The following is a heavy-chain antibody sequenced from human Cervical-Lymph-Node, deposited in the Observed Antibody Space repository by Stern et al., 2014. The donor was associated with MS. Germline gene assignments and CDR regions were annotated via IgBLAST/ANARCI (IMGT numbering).Heavy chain of an antibody. CDR1: GFTFSSYA. Sequence: VHLVESGGGVVQPGKSLRLSCAASGFTFSSYAMHWVRQAPGKGLEWVAVISYDGSNKYYADSVKGRFTISRDNSKNTLYLQMNSLRAEDTAVYYCARDGAAAGYSDAFDIWGQGTMVTVSS. J-gene: IGHJ3*02. V-gene: IGHV3-30*01. CDR2: ISYDGSNK. D-gene: IGHD6-13*01. CDR3: ARDGAAAGYSDAFDI.